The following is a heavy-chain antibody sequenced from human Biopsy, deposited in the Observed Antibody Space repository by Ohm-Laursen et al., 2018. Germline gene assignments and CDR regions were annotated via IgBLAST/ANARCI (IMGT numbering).Heavy chain of an antibody. J-gene: IGHJ4*02. CDR2: IYYTGST. D-gene: IGHD3-16*01. V-gene: IGHV4-59*01. CDR1: RGSIGNYY. Sequence: SETLSLTCTVSRGSIGNYYWTWIRKSPGKGLEWNGYIYYTGSTNYNPSVKSRVIISVDTSKNQSSLKLNSVTAADTAVYFCARDSRGGHLNTTLITGKNLDSWGQGILVTVSS. CDR3: ARDSRGGHLNTTLITGKNLDS.